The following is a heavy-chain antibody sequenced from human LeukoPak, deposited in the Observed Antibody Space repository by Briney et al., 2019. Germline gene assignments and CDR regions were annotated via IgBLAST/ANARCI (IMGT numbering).Heavy chain of an antibody. CDR1: GFTFSSYA. Sequence: PGGSLRLSCAASGFTFSSYAMSWVRQAPGKGLEWVSAISGSGGSTYYADSVKGRFTISRDNSKNTLYLQMNSLRAEDTAVYYCAKDPRSGGSFTYEYWGQGTLVTVSS. V-gene: IGHV3-23*01. D-gene: IGHD2-15*01. J-gene: IGHJ4*02. CDR2: ISGSGGST. CDR3: AKDPRSGGSFTYEY.